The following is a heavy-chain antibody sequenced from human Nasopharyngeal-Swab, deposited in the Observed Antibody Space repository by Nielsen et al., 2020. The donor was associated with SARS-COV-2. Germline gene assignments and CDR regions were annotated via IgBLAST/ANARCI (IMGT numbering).Heavy chain of an antibody. CDR3: VRASRAWS. CDR1: GFTFSNYE. J-gene: IGHJ5*02. Sequence: GESLKISCAASGFTFSNYEMNWVRQAPGKGLEWVSYLGGGGSPIYYADSVKGRFTISRDNAEKSLYLQMSSLRAEDTAVYYCVRASRAWSWGQGTLLTVSS. V-gene: IGHV3-48*03. CDR2: LGGGGSPI. D-gene: IGHD2-8*02.